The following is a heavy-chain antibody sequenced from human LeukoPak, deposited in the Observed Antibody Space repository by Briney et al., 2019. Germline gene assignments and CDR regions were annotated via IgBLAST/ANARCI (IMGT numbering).Heavy chain of an antibody. Sequence: SETLSPTCAVSGYSISSGYYWGWIRQPPGKGLEWIGSIYHSGSTYYNPSLKSRVTISVDTSKNQFSLKLSSVTAADTAVYYCARDIQGYLDYWGQGTLVTVSS. V-gene: IGHV4-38-2*02. CDR2: IYHSGST. J-gene: IGHJ4*02. CDR1: GYSISSGYY. CDR3: ARDIQGYLDY.